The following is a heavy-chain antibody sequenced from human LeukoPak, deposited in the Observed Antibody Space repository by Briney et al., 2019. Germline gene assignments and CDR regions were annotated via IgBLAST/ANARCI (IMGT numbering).Heavy chain of an antibody. Sequence: GGSLRLSCAASGFTFSSYAMSWVRQAPGKGLEWVSAISGSGGSTYYADSVKGRFTISRDNSKNTLYLQMNSLRAEDTAVYYCAKEYCSGGSCYSTFRGDYYYYGMDVWSQGTTVTVSS. J-gene: IGHJ6*02. V-gene: IGHV3-23*01. CDR2: ISGSGGST. CDR1: GFTFSSYA. D-gene: IGHD2-15*01. CDR3: AKEYCSGGSCYSTFRGDYYYYGMDV.